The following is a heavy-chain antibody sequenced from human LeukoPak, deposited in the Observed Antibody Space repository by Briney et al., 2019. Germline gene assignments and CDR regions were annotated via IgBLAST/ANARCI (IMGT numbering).Heavy chain of an antibody. CDR1: GGSFSSYY. CDR3: ARGMTGTDY. J-gene: IGHJ4*02. D-gene: IGHD3-9*01. CDR2: INHSGST. Sequence: KPSETLSLTCAVYGGSFSSYYWSWIRQPPGKGLEWIGEINHSGSTNYNPSLKSRVTISVDTSKNQFSLKLSSVTAADTAVYYCARGMTGTDYWGQGTLVTVSS. V-gene: IGHV4-34*01.